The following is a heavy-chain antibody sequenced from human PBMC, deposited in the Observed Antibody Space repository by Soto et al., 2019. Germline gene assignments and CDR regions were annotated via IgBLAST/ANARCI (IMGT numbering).Heavy chain of an antibody. D-gene: IGHD6-13*01. J-gene: IGHJ6*02. CDR1: GGSISSSSYY. Sequence: SETLSLTCTVSGGSISSSSYYWGWIRQPPGKGLEWIGSIYYSGSTYYNPSLKSRVTISVDTSKNQFSLKLSSVTAADTAVYYCARHVSSSWYYYYYGMDVWGPGTTVTVSS. V-gene: IGHV4-39*01. CDR2: IYYSGST. CDR3: ARHVSSSWYYYYYGMDV.